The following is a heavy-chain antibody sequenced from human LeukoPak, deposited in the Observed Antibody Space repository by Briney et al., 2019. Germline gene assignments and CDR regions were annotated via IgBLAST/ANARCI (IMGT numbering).Heavy chain of an antibody. D-gene: IGHD1-26*01. CDR2: INPNSGGT. CDR3: ARPLSLMAKWELLALYY. CDR1: GYTFTGYY. Sequence: RASVKVSCKASGYTFTGYYMHWVRQAPGQGLEWMGWINPNSGGTNYAQKFQGRVTMTRDTSISTAYMELSRLRSDDTAVYYCARPLSLMAKWELLALYYWGQGTLVTVSS. J-gene: IGHJ4*02. V-gene: IGHV1-2*02.